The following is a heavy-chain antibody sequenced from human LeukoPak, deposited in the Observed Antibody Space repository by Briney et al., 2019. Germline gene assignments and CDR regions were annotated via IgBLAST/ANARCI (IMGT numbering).Heavy chain of an antibody. Sequence: ASVKVSCKASAYTFTAYYIHWVRQAPGQGLEYMGWINPDSGGTNYAQNFQGRVTMTRDTSISTTYMELSRLRSDDTAVYFCARQSTYSGFDYWGQGTLVTVSS. D-gene: IGHD4-11*01. CDR1: AYTFTAYY. J-gene: IGHJ4*02. V-gene: IGHV1-2*02. CDR2: INPDSGGT. CDR3: ARQSTYSGFDY.